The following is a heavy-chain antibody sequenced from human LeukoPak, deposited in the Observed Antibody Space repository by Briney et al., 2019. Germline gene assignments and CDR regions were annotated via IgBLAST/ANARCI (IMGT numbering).Heavy chain of an antibody. D-gene: IGHD6-13*01. CDR2: ISYDGSDE. J-gene: IGHJ6*02. CDR1: GFTFSSFA. CDR3: AKGSLSYSSSWYYYYYYGMDV. Sequence: GRSLRLSCAVSGFTFSSFAVHWVRQAPGKGLEWVALISYDGSDENYADSVKGRFTISRDSSKNTLYLQMNSLRAEDTAVYYCAKGSLSYSSSWYYYYYYGMDVWGQGTTVSVSS. V-gene: IGHV3-30*04.